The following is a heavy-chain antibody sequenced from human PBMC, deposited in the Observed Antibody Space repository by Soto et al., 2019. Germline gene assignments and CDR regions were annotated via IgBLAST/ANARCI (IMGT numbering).Heavy chain of an antibody. D-gene: IGHD1-26*01. CDR1: GGAFSGYY. V-gene: IGHV4-34*01. CDR2: INHSGST. CDR3: ARWELPTMYTFDI. Sequence: SETLSLTCAVDGGAFSGYYWSWIRQPPGKGLEWIGEINHSGSTNYNPSLKSRVTISVDTSKNQFSLKLSSVTAADTAVYYCARWELPTMYTFDIWGQGTMVT. J-gene: IGHJ3*02.